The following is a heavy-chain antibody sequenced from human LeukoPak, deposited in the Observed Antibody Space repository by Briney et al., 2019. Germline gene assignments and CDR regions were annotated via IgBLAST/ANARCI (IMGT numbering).Heavy chain of an antibody. CDR1: GFSFSGSA. D-gene: IGHD6-6*01. Sequence: HPGGSLRLSCATSGFSFSGSAVHWVRQAAGKGLEWARRIRRKANNFATAYAASGNGRLTISRDAPKNTAYLQMNTLKTEDTAVYYCTRGSSLGYYYGMDVWGQGTTVSVSS. CDR3: TRGSSLGYYYGMDV. J-gene: IGHJ6*02. CDR2: IRRKANNFAT. V-gene: IGHV3-73*01.